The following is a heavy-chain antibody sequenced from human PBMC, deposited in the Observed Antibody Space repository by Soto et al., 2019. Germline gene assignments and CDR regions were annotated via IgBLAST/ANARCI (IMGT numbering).Heavy chain of an antibody. CDR3: AHRPGYYDSSGYYHPVGPFQH. Sequence: SETLSLTCTVSGGSISSGGYYWSWIRQHPGKGLEWIGYIYDSGSTYYNPSLKSRVTISLDTSKNQFSLKLTNMDPVDTATYYCAHRPGYYDSSGYYHPVGPFQHWGQGTLVIVSS. V-gene: IGHV4-31*03. J-gene: IGHJ1*01. D-gene: IGHD3-22*01. CDR2: IYDSGST. CDR1: GGSISSGGYY.